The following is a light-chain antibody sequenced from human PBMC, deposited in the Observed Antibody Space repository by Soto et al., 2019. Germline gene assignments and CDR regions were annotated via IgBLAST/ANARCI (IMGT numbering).Light chain of an antibody. Sequence: DIVLTHSPGTLSLSPGERATLSCRASQSVRSSYLAWYQQKPGQAPRLLIYDASSRATGIPDRFSGSGSGTDFTLTISRLEPEDFAVYYCQQYGSSPRTFGQGTRWIS. CDR3: QQYGSSPRT. CDR1: QSVRSSY. CDR2: DAS. V-gene: IGKV3-20*01. J-gene: IGKJ1*01.